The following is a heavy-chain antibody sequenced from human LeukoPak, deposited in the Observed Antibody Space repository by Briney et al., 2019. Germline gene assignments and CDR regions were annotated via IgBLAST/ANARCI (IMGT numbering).Heavy chain of an antibody. CDR2: ISSSSSYI. CDR1: GFTFSSYS. V-gene: IGHV3-21*01. CDR3: ARDSGGSYITDW. Sequence: GGSLRLSCAASGFTFSSYSMNWVRQAPGKGLEWVSSISSSSSYIYYADSVKGRFTISRDNAKNSLYLQMNSLRAEDTAVYYCARDSGGSYITDWRGQGTLVTVSS. J-gene: IGHJ4*02. D-gene: IGHD1-26*01.